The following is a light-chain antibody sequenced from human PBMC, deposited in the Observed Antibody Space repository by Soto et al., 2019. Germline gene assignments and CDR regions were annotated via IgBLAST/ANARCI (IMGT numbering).Light chain of an antibody. CDR3: QQYDGSPLT. Sequence: IVMTQSPATLSVSPGERATLACRASQSVSTNLAWYQQKPGQAPRLLIYNALTRATGIPDRFRGSGSGTDFALTISSLEPEDFAMYYCQQYDGSPLTFGPGTKVDIK. CDR2: NAL. V-gene: IGKV3-15*01. CDR1: QSVSTN. J-gene: IGKJ3*01.